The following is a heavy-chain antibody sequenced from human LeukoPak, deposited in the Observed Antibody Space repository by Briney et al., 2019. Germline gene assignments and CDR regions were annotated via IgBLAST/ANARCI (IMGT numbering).Heavy chain of an antibody. Sequence: GRSLRLSCAASGFTFSSYAMTWVRQAPGKGLEWVSAISTSGGSTYYADSVKGRFTISRDNSKNTLYLQMNSLRAEDTAEYYCAEMVRGIIINYWGQGTLVTVSS. CDR2: ISTSGGST. CDR1: GFTFSSYA. J-gene: IGHJ4*02. CDR3: AEMVRGIIINY. D-gene: IGHD3-10*01. V-gene: IGHV3-23*01.